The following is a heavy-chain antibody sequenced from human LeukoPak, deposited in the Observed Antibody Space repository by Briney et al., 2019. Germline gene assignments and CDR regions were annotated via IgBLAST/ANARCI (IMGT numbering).Heavy chain of an antibody. CDR1: AVTLTKYA. Sequence: SVKVSCKAPAVTLTKYAISWVRQAPGQGLEWMGGIIPMFGTAKYAQTFRGRVRITADKSASTAYMEVSSLRSEDTAVYYCARGADWQVLEYYYYYMDVWGKGTMVTVSS. CDR2: IIPMFGTA. V-gene: IGHV1-69*06. D-gene: IGHD3-3*01. CDR3: ARGADWQVLEYYYYYMDV. J-gene: IGHJ6*03.